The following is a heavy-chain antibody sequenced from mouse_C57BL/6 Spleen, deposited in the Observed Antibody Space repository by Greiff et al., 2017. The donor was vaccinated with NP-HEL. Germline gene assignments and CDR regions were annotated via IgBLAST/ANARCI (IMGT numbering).Heavy chain of an antibody. V-gene: IGHV1-54*01. Sequence: VQLQQSGAELVRPGTSVKVSCKASGYAFTNYLIEWVKQRPGQGLEWIGVINPGSGGTNYNEKFKGKATLTADKSSSTAYIQLSSLPSEDSAVYFCARKLGQGFAYWGQGTLVTVSA. CDR1: GYAFTNYL. J-gene: IGHJ3*01. D-gene: IGHD4-1*01. CDR3: ARKLGQGFAY. CDR2: INPGSGGT.